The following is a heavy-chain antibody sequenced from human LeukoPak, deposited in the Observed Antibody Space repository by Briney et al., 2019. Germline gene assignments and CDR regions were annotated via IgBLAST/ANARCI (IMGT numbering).Heavy chain of an antibody. CDR2: INHSGST. V-gene: IGHV4-34*01. Sequence: SETLSLTCAVYGGSFSGYYWSWIRQPPGKGLEWIGEINHSGSTNYNPSLKSRVTISVDTSKNQFSLKLSSVTAADTAVYYCARHNALGIRYFDWSGGFDPWGQGTLVTVSS. J-gene: IGHJ5*02. CDR1: GGSFSGYY. CDR3: ARHNALGIRYFDWSGGFDP. D-gene: IGHD3-9*01.